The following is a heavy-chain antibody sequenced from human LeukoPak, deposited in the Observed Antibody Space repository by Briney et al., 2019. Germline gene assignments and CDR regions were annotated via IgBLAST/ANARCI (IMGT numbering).Heavy chain of an antibody. Sequence: SETLSLTCTVSGGSISSSSYYWGWIRQPPGKGLEWIGSIYYSGSTYYNPSLKSRVTVSLDTAKNQFSLNLSSVTAADTAMYYCARRPKARYCSSTSCYHICWFNPWGQGTLVTVSS. CDR2: IYYSGST. J-gene: IGHJ5*02. CDR3: ARRPKARYCSSTSCYHICWFNP. CDR1: GGSISSSSYY. V-gene: IGHV4-39*07. D-gene: IGHD2-2*01.